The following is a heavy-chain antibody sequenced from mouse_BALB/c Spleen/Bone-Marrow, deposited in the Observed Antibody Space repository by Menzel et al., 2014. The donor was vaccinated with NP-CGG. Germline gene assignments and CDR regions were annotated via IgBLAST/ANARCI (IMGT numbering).Heavy chain of an antibody. CDR3: ATYEGYCFDY. CDR2: ISYSGNT. CDR1: GDSITSGY. Sequence: VHLVESGPSLVKPSQTLSLTCSVTGDSITSGYWNWIRTFPGNKLEFMGYISYSGNTYYNPSLKSRISITRDTSKNQYHLQLNSVTTEDTATYHCATYEGYCFDYWGQGTTLTVSS. J-gene: IGHJ2*01. V-gene: IGHV3-8*02.